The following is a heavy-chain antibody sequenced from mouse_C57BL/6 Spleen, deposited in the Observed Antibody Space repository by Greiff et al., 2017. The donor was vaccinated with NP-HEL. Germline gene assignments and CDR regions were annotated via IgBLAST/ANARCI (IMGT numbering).Heavy chain of an antibody. V-gene: IGHV2-5*01. D-gene: IGHD2-1*01. Sequence: QVHVKQSGPGLVQPSQSLSITCTVSGFSLTSYGVHWVRQSPGKGLEWLGVIWRGGSTDYNAAFMSRLSITKDNSKSQVFFKMNSLQADDTAIYYCAARYGNYVGGIDYWGQGTTLTVSS. J-gene: IGHJ2*01. CDR3: AARYGNYVGGIDY. CDR2: IWRGGST. CDR1: GFSLTSYG.